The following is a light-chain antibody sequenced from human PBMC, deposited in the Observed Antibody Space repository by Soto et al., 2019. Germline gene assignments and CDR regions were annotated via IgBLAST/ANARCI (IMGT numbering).Light chain of an antibody. Sequence: DVVMTQSPLSLPVTLGQPASISCRSSQTLVHSDGNTYLIWFHQRPGQPPRRLIYKVSNRDSGGPDRFSGSGSGADFTLKISTVEAEDVGVYYCMQGSYWPQVTFGQGTRLEI. CDR3: MQGSYWPQVT. V-gene: IGKV2-30*02. CDR1: QTLVHSDGNTY. CDR2: KVS. J-gene: IGKJ5*01.